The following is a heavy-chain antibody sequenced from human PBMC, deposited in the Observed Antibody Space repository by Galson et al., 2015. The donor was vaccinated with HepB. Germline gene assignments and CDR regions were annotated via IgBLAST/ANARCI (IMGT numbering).Heavy chain of an antibody. Sequence: YIYYSGSTSYNPSLKSRVTMSADTSKNQFSLKLSSVTAADTAVYYCATDASRRGGAFNIWGQGTMVTVSS. D-gene: IGHD3-16*01. J-gene: IGHJ3*02. V-gene: IGHV4-59*01. CDR2: IYYSGST. CDR3: ATDASRRGGAFNI.